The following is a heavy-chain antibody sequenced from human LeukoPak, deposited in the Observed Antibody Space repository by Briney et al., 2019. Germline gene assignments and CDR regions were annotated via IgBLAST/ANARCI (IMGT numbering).Heavy chain of an antibody. CDR3: ARDRDGYNLGAFDI. Sequence: PSETLSLTCAVYGGSFSGYYWSWIRQPPGKGLEWIGEINHSGSTNYNPSLKSRVTISVDRSKNQFSLKLSSVTAANTAVYYCARDRDGYNLGAFDIWGQGTMVTVSS. J-gene: IGHJ3*02. V-gene: IGHV4-34*01. CDR2: INHSGST. D-gene: IGHD5-12*01. CDR1: GGSFSGYY.